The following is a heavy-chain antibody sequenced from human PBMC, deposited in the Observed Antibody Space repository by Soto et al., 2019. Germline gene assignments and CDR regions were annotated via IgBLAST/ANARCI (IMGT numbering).Heavy chain of an antibody. J-gene: IGHJ3*02. CDR1: GGSISSYY. Sequence: SETLSLTCTVFGGSISSYYWSWIRQPPGKGLEWIGYIYYSGSTNYNPSFKSRVTISVDTSKNQFSLKLSSVTAADTAVYYCARGRRGDYNAFDIWGQGTMVTVPS. V-gene: IGHV4-59*01. CDR2: IYYSGST. D-gene: IGHD4-17*01. CDR3: ARGRRGDYNAFDI.